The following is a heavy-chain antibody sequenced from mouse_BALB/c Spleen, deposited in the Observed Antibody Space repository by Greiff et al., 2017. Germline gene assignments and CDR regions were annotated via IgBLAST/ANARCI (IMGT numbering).Heavy chain of an antibody. CDR2: IYPGGGYT. CDR1: GYTFTNYW. Sequence: VQLQQSGAELVRPGPSVKISCKASGYTFTNYWLGWVKQRPGHGLEWIGDIYPGGGYTNYNAKFKGKATLTADTSSSTAYMQLSSLTSEDSAVYFCARAKFMDYWGQGTSVTVSS. CDR3: ARAKFMDY. V-gene: IGHV1-63*02. J-gene: IGHJ4*01.